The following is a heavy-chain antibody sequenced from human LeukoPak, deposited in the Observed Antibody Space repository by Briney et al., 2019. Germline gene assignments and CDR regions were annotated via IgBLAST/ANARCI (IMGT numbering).Heavy chain of an antibody. D-gene: IGHD2-2*02. J-gene: IGHJ6*03. CDR2: INHSGST. Sequence: SETLSLTCAVYGGSFSGYYWSWIRQPPGKGPEWIGEINHSGSTNYNPSLKSRVTISVDTSKNQFSLKLSSVTAADTAVYYCARGIVVVPAAILVYYYYYMDVWGKGTTVTVSS. CDR3: ARGIVVVPAAILVYYYYYMDV. V-gene: IGHV4-34*01. CDR1: GGSFSGYY.